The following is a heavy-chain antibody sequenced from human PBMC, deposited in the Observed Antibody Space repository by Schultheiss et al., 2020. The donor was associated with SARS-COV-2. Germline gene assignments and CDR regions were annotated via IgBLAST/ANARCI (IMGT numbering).Heavy chain of an antibody. Sequence: SETLSLTCTVSGGSVSSGSYYWSWIRQPPGKGLEWIGYIYYSGSTNYNPSLKSRVTISVDTSKNQFSLKLSSVTAADTAVYYCVSNSIPTYCSSTSCYTGGLFEGGNYYYYMDVWGKGTTVTVSS. J-gene: IGHJ6*03. CDR1: GGSVSSGSYY. CDR2: IYYSGST. CDR3: VSNSIPTYCSSTSCYTGGLFEGGNYYYYMDV. D-gene: IGHD2-2*02. V-gene: IGHV4-61*01.